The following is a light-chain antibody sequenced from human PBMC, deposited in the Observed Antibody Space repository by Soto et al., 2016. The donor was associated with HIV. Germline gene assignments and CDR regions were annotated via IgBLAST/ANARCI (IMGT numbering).Light chain of an antibody. V-gene: IGKV1-39*01. CDR1: QSISSY. Sequence: DIQMTQSPSSLSASVGDRVTITCRASQSISSYLNWYQQKPGKAPKLLIYAASSLQSGVPSRFSGSGSGTEFTLTISSLQPDDSATYYCQQYNTYWWTFGQGTKVEIK. J-gene: IGKJ1*01. CDR2: AAS. CDR3: QQYNTYWWT.